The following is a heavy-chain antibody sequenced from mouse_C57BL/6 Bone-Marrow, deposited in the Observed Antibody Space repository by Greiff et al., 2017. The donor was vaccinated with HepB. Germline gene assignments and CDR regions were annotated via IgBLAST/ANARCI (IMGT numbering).Heavy chain of an antibody. CDR2: ISSGGSYT. Sequence: DVKLVESGGDLVKPGGSLKLSCAASGFTFSSYGMSWVRQTPDKRLEWVATISSGGSYTYYPDSVKGRFTISRDNAKNTLYLQMSSLKSEDTAMYYCARLGDYWGQGTTLTVSS. J-gene: IGHJ2*01. V-gene: IGHV5-6*02. CDR3: ARLGDY. CDR1: GFTFSSYG.